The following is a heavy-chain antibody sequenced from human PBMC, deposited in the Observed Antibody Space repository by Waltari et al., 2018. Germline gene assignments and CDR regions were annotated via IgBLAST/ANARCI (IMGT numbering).Heavy chain of an antibody. J-gene: IGHJ4*02. Sequence: VQLQESGPGLVKPSQTLSLTCTFSGGSIIRVGYYLSWFRPPPGKGPEWIGYIYYRGSTYYNPSLKSRVTISVDTSKNQFSLKLSSVTAADTAVYYCARANPDYYDSSGNYFDYWGQGTLVTVSS. CDR3: ARANPDYYDSSGNYFDY. V-gene: IGHV4-31*03. D-gene: IGHD3-22*01. CDR2: IYYRGST. CDR1: GGSIIRVGYY.